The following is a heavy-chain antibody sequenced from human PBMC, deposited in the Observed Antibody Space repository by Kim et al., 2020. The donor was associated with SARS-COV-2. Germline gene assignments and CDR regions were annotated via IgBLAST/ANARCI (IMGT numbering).Heavy chain of an antibody. D-gene: IGHD6-19*01. CDR3: AKDLIAVAGTGEEYYYYYGMDA. J-gene: IGHJ6*02. Sequence: GGSLRLSCAASGFTFSSYAMSWVRQAPGKGLEWVSAISGSGGSTYYADSVKGRFTISRDNSKNTLYLQMNSLRAEDTAVYYCAKDLIAVAGTGEEYYYYYGMDAWGQGTTVTVSS. V-gene: IGHV3-23*01. CDR2: ISGSGGST. CDR1: GFTFSSYA.